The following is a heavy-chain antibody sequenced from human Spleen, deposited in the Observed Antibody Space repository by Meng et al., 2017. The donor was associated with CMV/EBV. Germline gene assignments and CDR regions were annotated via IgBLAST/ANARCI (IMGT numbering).Heavy chain of an antibody. CDR1: GGSVYSGSYY. Sequence: SETLSLTCTVSGGSVYSGSYYWTWIRQPPGKGLEWIGNIFYTGTTNYNPSLKSRVTISLDTSKNQFSLKLRSVTAADTAVYYCARDGAIPVGWFDPWGQGTLVTVSS. V-gene: IGHV4-61*01. CDR3: ARDGAIPVGWFDP. D-gene: IGHD4-23*01. CDR2: IFYTGTT. J-gene: IGHJ5*02.